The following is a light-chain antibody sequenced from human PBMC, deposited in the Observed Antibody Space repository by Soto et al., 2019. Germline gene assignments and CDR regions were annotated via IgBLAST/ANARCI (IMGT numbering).Light chain of an antibody. V-gene: IGLV2-14*01. CDR1: SSYNY. J-gene: IGLJ3*02. CDR3: SSYTTTSTLV. CDR2: EVS. Sequence: QSALTQPASMSGWPGQSITISCTGTSSYNYVSWYQHHPGKAPKLMIYEVSLRPAEVSNRFSGSKSGNTASLTISGLQAEDEGDYYCSSYTTTSTLVFGGGTKLTVL.